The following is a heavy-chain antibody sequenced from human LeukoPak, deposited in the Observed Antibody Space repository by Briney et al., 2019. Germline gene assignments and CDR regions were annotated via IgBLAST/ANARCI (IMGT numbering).Heavy chain of an antibody. D-gene: IGHD2-2*01. CDR1: GYIFTDYH. CDR2: VDPEFDAT. Sequence: EASVKVSCKASGYIFTDYHMHWVRQTPGKGLQWMGRVDPEFDATIYGDDFQGRVTLRTDTSTDTAYMELSDLTSEDTGVYYCATIGDQRVLLYWGQGTPVIVSS. CDR3: ATIGDQRVLLY. J-gene: IGHJ4*02. V-gene: IGHV1-69-2*01.